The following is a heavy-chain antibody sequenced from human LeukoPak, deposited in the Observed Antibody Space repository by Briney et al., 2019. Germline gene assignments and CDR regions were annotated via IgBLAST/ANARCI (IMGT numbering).Heavy chain of an antibody. V-gene: IGHV3-48*01. CDR1: GFTFSSYS. J-gene: IGHJ6*03. D-gene: IGHD1-14*01. CDR2: ISSSSSTI. Sequence: PGGSLRLSCAASGFTFSSYSMNWVRQAPGKGLEWVSYISSSSSTIYYADSVKGRFTISRDNAKNSLYLQMNSLRAEDTAVYYCARSPLDRFMGRKPIYYYYYMDVWGKGTTDTVSS. CDR3: ARSPLDRFMGRKPIYYYYYMDV.